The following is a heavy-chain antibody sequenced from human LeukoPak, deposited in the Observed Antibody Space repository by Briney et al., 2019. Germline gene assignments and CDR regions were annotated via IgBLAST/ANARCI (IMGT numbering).Heavy chain of an antibody. V-gene: IGHV3-49*04. CDR1: GFTFSSYA. D-gene: IGHD3-22*01. CDR3: TRRYNYDSSGYYYVRDAFDI. CDR2: IRSKAYGGTT. Sequence: GGSLRLSCAASGFTFSSYAMNWVRQAPGKGLEWVGFIRSKAYGGTTKNAASVKGRFTISRDDSISIAYLQMNTLKTEDTGVYYCTRRYNYDSSGYYYVRDAFDIWGQGTMVTVSS. J-gene: IGHJ3*02.